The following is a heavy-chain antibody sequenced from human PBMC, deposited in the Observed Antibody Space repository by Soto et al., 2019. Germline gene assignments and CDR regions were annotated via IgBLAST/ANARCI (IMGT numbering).Heavy chain of an antibody. J-gene: IGHJ6*02. CDR1: GYTFTRYG. CDR3: AKNGQPPYYYYGLDV. V-gene: IGHV1-18*01. CDR2: ISGYNGDT. D-gene: IGHD2-8*01. Sequence: QGHLVQSGAEVKKPGTSVKVSCKASGYTFTRYGISWVRQAPGQGLEWMGWISGYNGDTNFAQNLQGRVNMTIDTSKSTAYMELRSLTSDDTAVYYCAKNGQPPYYYYGLDVWGQGTTVTVSS.